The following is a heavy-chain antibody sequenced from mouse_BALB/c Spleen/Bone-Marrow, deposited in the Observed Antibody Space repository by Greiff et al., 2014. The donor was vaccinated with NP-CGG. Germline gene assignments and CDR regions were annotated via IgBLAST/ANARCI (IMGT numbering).Heavy chain of an antibody. Sequence: VQLKESGPELVKPGASVKISCKASGYSLTAYYIHWVKQSHVKSLEWIGRINPYNGATSYNQNFKDKASLTVDKSSSTAYMELHSLTSEDSAVYYCARKGNYGWFAYWGQGTLVTVSA. CDR2: INPYNGAT. V-gene: IGHV1-31*01. J-gene: IGHJ3*01. D-gene: IGHD2-1*01. CDR3: ARKGNYGWFAY. CDR1: GYSLTAYY.